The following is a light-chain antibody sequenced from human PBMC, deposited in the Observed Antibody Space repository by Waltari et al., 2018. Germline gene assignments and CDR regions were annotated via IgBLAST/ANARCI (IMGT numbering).Light chain of an antibody. CDR1: SSNIGAGYD. CDR3: QSYDNTSGSI. V-gene: IGLV1-40*01. Sequence: QSGLTQPPSVSGAPGQRVTISCTGSSSNIGAGYDVHWYQLFPGTAHKLLIYGNGNRPSGVPDRCSGSKSGTSASLAITGLQAEDEADYYCQSYDNTSGSIFGGGTKLTVL. CDR2: GNG. J-gene: IGLJ2*01.